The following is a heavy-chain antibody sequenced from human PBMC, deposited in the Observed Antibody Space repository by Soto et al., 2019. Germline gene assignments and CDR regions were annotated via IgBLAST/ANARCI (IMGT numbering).Heavy chain of an antibody. CDR3: ARDPPDCGGDFYSDY. CDR2: INSDGSSA. CDR1: GLTFSSYW. V-gene: IGHV3-74*01. D-gene: IGHD2-21*02. Sequence: PGGSLRLSCAASGLTFSSYWMHWVRQAPGKGLVWVSRINSDGSSASYADSVKGRFTISRDNAKNTLYLQMNSLRAEDTAVYYCARDPPDCGGDFYSDYWGQGTLVTVSS. J-gene: IGHJ4*02.